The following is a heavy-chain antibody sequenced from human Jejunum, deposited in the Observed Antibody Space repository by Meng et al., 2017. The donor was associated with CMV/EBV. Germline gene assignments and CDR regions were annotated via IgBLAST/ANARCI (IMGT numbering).Heavy chain of an antibody. CDR3: ARGIIGYCSRTTCYGDWYFDL. Sequence: DYFWTWIRQPPGKGLEWIGKIKYSVITNYNPSLKSRVTMSVDTSEYHLSLKLTSVTAADTAIYYCARGIIGYCSRTTCYGDWYFDLWGRGTLVTVSS. CDR2: IKYSVIT. J-gene: IGHJ2*01. V-gene: IGHV4-34*01. D-gene: IGHD2-2*01. CDR1: DYF.